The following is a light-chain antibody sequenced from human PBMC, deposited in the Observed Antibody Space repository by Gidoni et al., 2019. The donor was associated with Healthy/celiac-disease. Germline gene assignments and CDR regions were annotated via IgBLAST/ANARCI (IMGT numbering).Light chain of an antibody. CDR2: EVS. V-gene: IGLV2-8*01. J-gene: IGLJ2*01. Sequence: QSALTQPPSASGSPGQSVTISCTGTSSDVGGYTYVSWYQQHPGKAPKLMIYEVSKRPSGVPDRFSCSKSGNTASLTVSGLQAEDEADYYCSSYAGSNNYVVFGGGTKLTVL. CDR1: SSDVGGYTY. CDR3: SSYAGSNNYVV.